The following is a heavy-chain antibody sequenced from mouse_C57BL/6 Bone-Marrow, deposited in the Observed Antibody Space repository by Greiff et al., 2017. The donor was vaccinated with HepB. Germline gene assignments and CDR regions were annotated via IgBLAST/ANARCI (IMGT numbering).Heavy chain of an antibody. Sequence: QVQLQQPGAELVMPGASVKLSCKASGYTFTSYWMHWVKQRPGQGLEWIGEIDPSDGYTNYNQKLKGKSTLTVDKSSSTAYMQLSSLTAEDSAGYYCARTYCNRGNYYAMDDWGQGTTVTVYS. CDR1: GYTFTSYW. J-gene: IGHJ4*01. CDR3: ARTYCNRGNYYAMDD. V-gene: IGHV1-69*01. D-gene: IGHD1-1*01. CDR2: IDPSDGYT.